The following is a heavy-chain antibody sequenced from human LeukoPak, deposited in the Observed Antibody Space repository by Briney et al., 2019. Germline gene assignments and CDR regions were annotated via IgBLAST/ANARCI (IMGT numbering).Heavy chain of an antibody. CDR1: GFTFSSYA. V-gene: IGHV3-30*04. J-gene: IGHJ6*03. D-gene: IGHD5-18*01. CDR2: ISYDGSNK. Sequence: GGSLRLSCAASGFTFSSYAMHWVRQAPGKGLEWVAVISYDGSNKYYADSVKGRFTISRDNSKNTLYLQMNSLRAEDTAVYYCARDIRYSYVGYYMDVWGKGTTVTVSS. CDR3: ARDIRYSYVGYYMDV.